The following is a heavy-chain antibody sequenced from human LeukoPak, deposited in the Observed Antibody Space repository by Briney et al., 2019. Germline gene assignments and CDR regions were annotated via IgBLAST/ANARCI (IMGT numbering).Heavy chain of an antibody. CDR1: GYTFTNYW. D-gene: IGHD1-26*01. J-gene: IGHJ4*02. Sequence: GESLKISCKGSGYTFTNYWIGWVRQLPGKGLEWMGIIWPSDSDTRYSPSFQGQVTISADKSISTAYLQWSSLKASDTAIYFCARRISGYYIDYWGQGTLVSVSS. CDR2: IWPSDSDT. CDR3: ARRISGYYIDY. V-gene: IGHV5-51*01.